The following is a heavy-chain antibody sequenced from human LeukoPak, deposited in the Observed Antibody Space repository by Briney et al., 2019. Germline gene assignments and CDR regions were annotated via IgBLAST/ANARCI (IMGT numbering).Heavy chain of an antibody. CDR1: GHTLIALS. D-gene: IGHD1-1*01. V-gene: IGHV1-24*01. J-gene: IGHJ4*02. CDR3: AASSPQNWKTHEY. Sequence: ASGKVSCKVSGHTLIALSMHWVRQAPGKGVEWLGGFEPEDGETIYAQQFQGRVTMTEDTSTDTAYMELSSLRSEDTAVYYCAASSPQNWKTHEYWGQGTVVTVSS. CDR2: FEPEDGET.